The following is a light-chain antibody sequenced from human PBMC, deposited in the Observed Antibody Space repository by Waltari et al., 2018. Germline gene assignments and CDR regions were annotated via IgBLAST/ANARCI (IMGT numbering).Light chain of an antibody. CDR2: RDS. J-gene: IGLJ3*02. Sequence: SYELTQPLSVSVALGQTARITCGGNNIGSKNVHWYQQKPGQAPVLGIYRDSNRPSGIPERFSGSNSGNTATLTISRAQAGDEADYYCQVWDSSTACVFGGGTKLTVL. CDR1: NIGSKN. CDR3: QVWDSSTACV. V-gene: IGLV3-9*01.